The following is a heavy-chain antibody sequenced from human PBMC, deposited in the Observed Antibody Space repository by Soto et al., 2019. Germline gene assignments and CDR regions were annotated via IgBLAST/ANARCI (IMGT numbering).Heavy chain of an antibody. D-gene: IGHD6-13*01. CDR2: IYYSGST. Sequence: PSETLSLTCTVSGGPISSYYWSWIRQPPGKGLEWIGYIYYSGSTNYNPSLKSRVTISVDTSKNQFSLKLSSVTAADTAVYYCAREGQAAAFDYWGQGTLVTVSS. V-gene: IGHV4-59*01. J-gene: IGHJ4*02. CDR1: GGPISSYY. CDR3: AREGQAAAFDY.